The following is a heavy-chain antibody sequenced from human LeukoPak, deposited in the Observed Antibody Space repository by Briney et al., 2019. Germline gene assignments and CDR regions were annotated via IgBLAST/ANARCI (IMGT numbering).Heavy chain of an antibody. CDR3: AGSPGIAAAGAYSWFDP. Sequence: GGSLRLSCAAPGFTFSDYYMSWIRQAPGKGLEWVSYISSSSSYSNYADSVKGRFTISRDNAKNSLYLQMNSLRAEDTAVYYCAGSPGIAAAGAYSWFDPWGQGTLVTVSS. CDR2: ISSSSSYS. CDR1: GFTFSDYY. V-gene: IGHV3-11*06. J-gene: IGHJ5*02. D-gene: IGHD6-13*01.